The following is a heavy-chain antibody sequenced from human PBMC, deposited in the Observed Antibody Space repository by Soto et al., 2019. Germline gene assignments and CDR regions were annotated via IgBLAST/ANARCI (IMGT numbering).Heavy chain of an antibody. Sequence: PGGSLRLSCAASGFTFGDYWMSWVRQPPGKGLEWVAHMKKDGSEKYYVDSVKGRFTVSRGNTKNSLYLQMNSLRAEDTAVYYCAKLGSGYYTGLYFDYWGPGTLVTAPQ. CDR1: GFTFGDYW. V-gene: IGHV3-7*03. CDR2: MKKDGSEK. D-gene: IGHD3-3*01. CDR3: AKLGSGYYTGLYFDY. J-gene: IGHJ4*02.